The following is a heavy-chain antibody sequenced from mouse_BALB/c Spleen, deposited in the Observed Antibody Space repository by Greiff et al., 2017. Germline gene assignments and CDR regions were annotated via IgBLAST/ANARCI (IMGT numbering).Heavy chain of an antibody. CDR2: ISTYYGDA. J-gene: IGHJ3*01. CDR3: ARHYDYEAWFAY. D-gene: IGHD2-4*01. V-gene: IGHV1S137*01. Sequence: QVQLKQSGAELVRPGVSVKISCKGSGYTFTDYAMHWVKQSHAKSLEWIGVISTYYGDASYNQKFKGKATMTVDKSSSTAYMELARLTSEDSAIYYCARHYDYEAWFAYWGQGTLVTVSA. CDR1: GYTFTDYA.